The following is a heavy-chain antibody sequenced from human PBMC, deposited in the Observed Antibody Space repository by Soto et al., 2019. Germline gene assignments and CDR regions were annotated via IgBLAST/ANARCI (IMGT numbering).Heavy chain of an antibody. CDR3: ARGSLGYDLDY. V-gene: IGHV3-74*01. Sequence: EVQLVESGGGLVQPGGSLRLSCAASGFTFSSYWMHWFRQSPRKGLVWVSRINSDGSTTSYADSVKGRFTISRDNAKTTLDMQLNRPRAEDTAVYYCARGSLGYDLDYWGQGTMVTVSS. CDR2: INSDGSTT. J-gene: IGHJ4*02. CDR1: GFTFSSYW. D-gene: IGHD3-3*01.